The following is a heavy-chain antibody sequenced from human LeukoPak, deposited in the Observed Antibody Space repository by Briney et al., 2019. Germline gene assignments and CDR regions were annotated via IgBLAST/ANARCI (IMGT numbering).Heavy chain of an antibody. CDR3: ARVKVLRFLEWFLDF. V-gene: IGHV4-31*03. D-gene: IGHD3-3*01. CDR1: GSSVSSDGYY. J-gene: IGHJ4*02. CDR2: VYYSGSS. Sequence: SQTLSLTCTVSGSSVSSDGYYWSWVRQHPGKGLEWIGYVYYSGSSYYIPSLESRVTMSVEVSKNQFSLELRSVTAADTAVYYCARVKVLRFLEWFLDFWGQGALVTVSS.